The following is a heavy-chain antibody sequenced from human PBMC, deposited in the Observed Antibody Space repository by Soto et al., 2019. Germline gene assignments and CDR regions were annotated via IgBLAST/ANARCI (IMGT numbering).Heavy chain of an antibody. D-gene: IGHD6-13*01. Sequence: SETLSLTCTVSGGSISSGNYYWSWIRQHPGKGLEWIGYIYYSGSTSYNPSLKSRVTISVDTSKNHFSLKLSSVTAADTAVYYCARVFSDSSSFFDPWGQGALVTVSS. CDR1: GGSISSGNYY. CDR2: IYYSGST. CDR3: ARVFSDSSSFFDP. J-gene: IGHJ5*02. V-gene: IGHV4-31*03.